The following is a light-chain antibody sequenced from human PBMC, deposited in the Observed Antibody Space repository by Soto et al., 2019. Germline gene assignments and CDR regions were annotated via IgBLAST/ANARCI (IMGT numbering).Light chain of an antibody. CDR3: QQYGSSPPIT. Sequence: EIVLTQSPGTLSLSPGERATLSCRASQSVSSSYLDWYQQKPGQAPRLLIYGASSRATGIPDRFSGSGSGREFTLTISRMEPDDFAVYYCQQYGSSPPITFGHGTKVDIK. J-gene: IGKJ3*01. CDR1: QSVSSSY. V-gene: IGKV3-20*01. CDR2: GAS.